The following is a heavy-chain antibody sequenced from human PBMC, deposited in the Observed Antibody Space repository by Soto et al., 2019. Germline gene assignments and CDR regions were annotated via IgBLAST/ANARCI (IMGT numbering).Heavy chain of an antibody. CDR3: ARRRVYAMFDY. CDR1: GGSISSSSYY. V-gene: IGHV4-39*01. CDR2: IYYSGST. J-gene: IGHJ4*02. D-gene: IGHD2-8*01. Sequence: QLQLQESGPGLVKPSETLSLTCTVSGGSISSSSYYWGWIRQPPGKGLEWIGSIYYSGSTYYNPSLKSRVTRSVDTSKNQFSLKLSSVTAADTAVYYCARRRVYAMFDYWGQGTLVTVSS.